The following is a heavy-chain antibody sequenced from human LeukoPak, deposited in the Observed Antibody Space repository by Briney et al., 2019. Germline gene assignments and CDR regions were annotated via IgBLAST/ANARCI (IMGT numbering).Heavy chain of an antibody. CDR1: GYTFTGYY. CDR3: ASEGVSSGYYSNWFDP. V-gene: IGHV1-2*02. Sequence: ASVKVSCKASGYTFTGYYMHWVRQAPGQGLEWMGWINPNSGGTNYAQKFQGRVTMTRDTSISTAYMELSRLRSDDTAVYYCASEGVSSGYYSNWFDPWGQGTLVTVSS. D-gene: IGHD3-22*01. J-gene: IGHJ5*02. CDR2: INPNSGGT.